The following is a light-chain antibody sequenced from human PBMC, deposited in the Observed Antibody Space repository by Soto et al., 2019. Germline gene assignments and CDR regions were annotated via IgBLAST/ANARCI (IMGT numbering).Light chain of an antibody. CDR2: LNSDGSH. CDR3: QTWGTGIHV. V-gene: IGLV4-69*01. J-gene: IGLJ1*01. Sequence: QPVLTQSPSASASLGASVKLTCTLSSGHSSYAIAWHQQQPEKGPRYLMKLNSDGSHSKGDGIPDRFSGSSSGAERYLIISSLQSEDEVDYYCQTWGTGIHVFGTGTKLTVL. CDR1: SGHSSYA.